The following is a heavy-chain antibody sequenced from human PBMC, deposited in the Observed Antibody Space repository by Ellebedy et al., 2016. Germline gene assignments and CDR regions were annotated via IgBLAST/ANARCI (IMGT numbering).Heavy chain of an antibody. J-gene: IGHJ6*02. V-gene: IGHV1-2*02. CDR2: INPNSGGT. CDR1: GYTFTAYY. Sequence: ASVKVSXKASGYTFTAYYMHWVRQAPGQGLEWMGWINPNSGGTNYAQKFQSRVTMTRDTSISTAYMELMRLRSDDTAVYYCARVGNPNVSQGYSSTWTRNHYYGMDVWGQGTTVTVSS. CDR3: ARVGNPNVSQGYSSTWTRNHYYGMDV. D-gene: IGHD2-2*01.